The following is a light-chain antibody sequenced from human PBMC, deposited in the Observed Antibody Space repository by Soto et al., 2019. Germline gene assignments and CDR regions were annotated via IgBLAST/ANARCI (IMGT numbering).Light chain of an antibody. V-gene: IGLV2-23*02. CDR3: SPYVPTSVLVL. Sequence: QSALTQPASVSGSPGQSITISCTGTSGDIGTYALVSWFQQHPGRAPKLIIFEVTRRPSGVSNRFSGSKSGNTASLTISGLQPEDEAVYYCSPYVPTSVLVLFGGGTKLTVL. CDR2: EVT. CDR1: SGDIGTYAL. J-gene: IGLJ3*02.